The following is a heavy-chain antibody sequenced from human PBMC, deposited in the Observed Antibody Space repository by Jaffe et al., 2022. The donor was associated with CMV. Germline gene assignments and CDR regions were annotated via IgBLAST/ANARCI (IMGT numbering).Heavy chain of an antibody. V-gene: IGHV1-2*02. CDR3: ASLTYGSGSYFTYYYGMDV. CDR2: INPNSGGT. J-gene: IGHJ6*02. Sequence: QVQLVQSGAEVKKPGASVKVSCKASGYTFTGYYMHWVRQAPGQGLEWMGWINPNSGGTNYAQKFQGRVTMTRDTSISTAYMELSRLRSDDTAVYYCASLTYGSGSYFTYYYGMDVWGQGTTVTVSS. CDR1: GYTFTGYY. D-gene: IGHD3-10*01.